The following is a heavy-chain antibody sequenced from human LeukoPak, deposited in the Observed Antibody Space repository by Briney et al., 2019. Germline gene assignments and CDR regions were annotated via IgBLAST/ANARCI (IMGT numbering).Heavy chain of an antibody. D-gene: IGHD3-10*01. Sequence: ASVKVSCKVSGDIFSTYYIQWVRQAPGAGLEWVGWINTDIGGTHSAPKFQGRVSMTTDKFISTAYLELTRLTSDDTAMYYCARNWELWGQGTLVTVSS. CDR2: INTDIGGT. J-gene: IGHJ4*02. CDR1: GDIFSTYY. V-gene: IGHV1-2*02. CDR3: ARNWEL.